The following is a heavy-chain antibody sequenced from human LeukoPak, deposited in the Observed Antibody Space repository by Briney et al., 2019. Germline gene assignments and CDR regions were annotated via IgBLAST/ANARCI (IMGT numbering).Heavy chain of an antibody. J-gene: IGHJ4*02. V-gene: IGHV4-30-2*01. Sequence: SETLSLTCTVSGGSISSGGYYWSWIRQPPGKGLEWIGYIYHSGSTYYNPSLKSRVTISVDRSKNQFSLKLSSVTAADTAVYYCATEVVPAPGYFDYWGQGTLVTVSS. CDR3: ATEVVPAPGYFDY. CDR1: GGSISSGGYY. CDR2: IYHSGST. D-gene: IGHD2-2*01.